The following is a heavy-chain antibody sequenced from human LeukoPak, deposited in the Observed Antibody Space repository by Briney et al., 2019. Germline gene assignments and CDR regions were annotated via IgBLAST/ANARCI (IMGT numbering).Heavy chain of an antibody. CDR3: ARVGAARQDYYYYMDV. D-gene: IGHD6-6*01. CDR2: INHSGGST. V-gene: IGHV1-46*01. Sequence: GASVKVSCEASGYTFTGYYMHWVRQAPGQGLEWMGIINHSGGSTSYAQKFQGRVTMTRDMSTSTVYMELSSLRSEDTAVYYCARVGAARQDYYYYMDVWGKGTTVTVSS. CDR1: GYTFTGYY. J-gene: IGHJ6*03.